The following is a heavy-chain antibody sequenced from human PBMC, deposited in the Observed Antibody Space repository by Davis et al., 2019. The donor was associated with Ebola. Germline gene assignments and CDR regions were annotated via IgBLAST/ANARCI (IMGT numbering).Heavy chain of an antibody. CDR2: ISSGSYAI. D-gene: IGHD3-3*01. CDR3: AGTIFGVVSNFDH. CDR1: GFTFSSCS. Sequence: GESLKISCAASGFTFSSCSMNWVRQGPGKGLEWVAYISSGSYAIYYADSVKGRFTISRDNAKNSLYLQMNSLRDEDTAVYYCAGTIFGVVSNFDHWGQGTLVTVSS. V-gene: IGHV3-48*02. J-gene: IGHJ4*02.